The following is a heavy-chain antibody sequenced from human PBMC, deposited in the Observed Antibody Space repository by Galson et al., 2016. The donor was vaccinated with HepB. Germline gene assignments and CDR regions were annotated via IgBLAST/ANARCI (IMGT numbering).Heavy chain of an antibody. CDR3: AHRRGGQGARPWTYFDP. CDR1: GFSLNTREVG. D-gene: IGHD3-16*01. Sequence: PALVQHTQTLTLTCNFSGFSLNTREVGVGWIRQPPGQALEWLALIYWDDVKRYNPSLQKTLTITKDTSKNQVVLTLANVHPADAGTDFCAHRRGGQGARPWTYFDPWGEGTLVAVSS. V-gene: IGHV2-5*02. J-gene: IGHJ5*02. CDR2: IYWDDVK.